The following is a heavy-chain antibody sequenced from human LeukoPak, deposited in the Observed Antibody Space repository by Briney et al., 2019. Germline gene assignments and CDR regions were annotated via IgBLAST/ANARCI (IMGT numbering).Heavy chain of an antibody. CDR2: ISYDGSHK. Sequence: PGGSLRLSCAASGFTFSSYGMHWVRQAPGKGLEWVAVISYDGSHKYSADSVKGRFTISRDNSKNTLYLQMNSLRTEDTAEYFCSASRPHYGDYYGLDVWGHGTTVTVSS. D-gene: IGHD4/OR15-4a*01. CDR3: SASRPHYGDYYGLDV. CDR1: GFTFSSYG. J-gene: IGHJ6*02. V-gene: IGHV3-30*03.